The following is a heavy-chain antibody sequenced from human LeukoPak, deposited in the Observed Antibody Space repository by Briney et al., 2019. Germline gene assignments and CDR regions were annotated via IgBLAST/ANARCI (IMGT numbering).Heavy chain of an antibody. Sequence: GGSLRLSCAASGFTFSSYWMSWVRQAPGKGLEWVANIKQDGSEKYYVDSVKGRFTISRDNAKNSLYLQMNSLRAEDTAVYYCARDCTGITIFGVVNWFNPWGQGTLVTVSS. V-gene: IGHV3-7*01. CDR1: GFTFSSYW. D-gene: IGHD3-3*01. CDR2: IKQDGSEK. J-gene: IGHJ5*02. CDR3: ARDCTGITIFGVVNWFNP.